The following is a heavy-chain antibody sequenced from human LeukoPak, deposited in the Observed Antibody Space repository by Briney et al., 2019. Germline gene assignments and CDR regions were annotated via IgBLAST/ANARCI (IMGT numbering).Heavy chain of an antibody. J-gene: IGHJ4*02. CDR2: IRGSGDST. CDR3: ARGVKLFDY. D-gene: IGHD1-1*01. V-gene: IGHV3-23*01. CDR1: GFTFSSYA. Sequence: GGSLRLSCAASGFTFSSYAMSWVRQAPEKGLEWVSTIRGSGDSTYYADSVKGRFTISRDNSKNTLYLQMNSLRAEDTGVYYCARGVKLFDYWGQGTLVTVSS.